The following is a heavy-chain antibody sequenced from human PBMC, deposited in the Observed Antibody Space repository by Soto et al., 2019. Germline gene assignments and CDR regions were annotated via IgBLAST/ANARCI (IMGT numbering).Heavy chain of an antibody. Sequence: WESLKISCKTSGYSFTSHWIAWVRQMPGKGLEWMGIIYPSDSDIRYRPSFQRQVTISVDKSISTAYLQWSSLKASDTATYYCARQDYSNYRGGMDVWGQGTTVTVSS. V-gene: IGHV5-51*01. J-gene: IGHJ6*02. CDR3: ARQDYSNYRGGMDV. CDR1: GYSFTSHW. CDR2: IYPSDSDI. D-gene: IGHD2-2*01.